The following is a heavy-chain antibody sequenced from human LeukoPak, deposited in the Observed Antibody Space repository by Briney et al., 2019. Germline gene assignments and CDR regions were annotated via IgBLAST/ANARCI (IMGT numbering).Heavy chain of an antibody. J-gene: IGHJ6*03. V-gene: IGHV4-4*09. CDR1: GGSISSYY. CDR3: ARLIAAALIPKGSYYYMDV. CDR2: IYTSGST. D-gene: IGHD2-21*01. Sequence: SETLSLTCTVSGGSISSYYWSWIRQPPGKGLEWIGYIYTSGSTNYNPSLKSRVTISVDTPKNQFSLKLSSVTAADTAVYYCARLIAAALIPKGSYYYMDVWGKGTTVTVSS.